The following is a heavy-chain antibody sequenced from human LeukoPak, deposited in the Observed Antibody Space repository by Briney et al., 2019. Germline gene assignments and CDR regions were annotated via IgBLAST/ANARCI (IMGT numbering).Heavy chain of an antibody. D-gene: IGHD5-12*01. CDR1: GYTFTSYG. Sequence: ASVKVSCKASGYTFTSYGISWVRQAPGQGLEWMGRIIPIFGIANYAQKFQGRVTITADKSTSTAYMELSSLRSEDTAVYYCAREVKGGYDRLNWFDPWGQGTLVTVSS. CDR2: IIPIFGIA. CDR3: AREVKGGYDRLNWFDP. J-gene: IGHJ5*02. V-gene: IGHV1-69*04.